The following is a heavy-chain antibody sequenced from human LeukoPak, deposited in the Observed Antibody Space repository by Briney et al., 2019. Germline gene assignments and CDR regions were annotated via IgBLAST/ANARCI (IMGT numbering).Heavy chain of an antibody. CDR3: ARAWTTPYSYYMDV. J-gene: IGHJ6*03. CDR2: VYYSGST. V-gene: IGHV4-4*02. Sequence: PSETLSLTCAVSGGSISSNKWWSWLRQAPGKGLEWLGYVYYSGSTNYNPSLKSRVTISVDTSKNQFSLKLSSVTAADTAVYYCARAWTTPYSYYMDVWGKGTTVTISS. CDR1: GGSISSNK. D-gene: IGHD3/OR15-3a*01.